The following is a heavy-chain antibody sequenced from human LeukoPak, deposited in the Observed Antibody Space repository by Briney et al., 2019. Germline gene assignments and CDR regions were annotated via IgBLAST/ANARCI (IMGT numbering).Heavy chain of an antibody. Sequence: GGSLRLSCAASGFTFSNAWMSWVRQAPGKGLEWVAVISYDGSNKYYADSVKGRFTISRDNSKNTLYLQMNSLRAEDTAMYYCVKGHSGYCSSTSCYRAEDYYYGMDVWGQGTTVTVSS. CDR3: VKGHSGYCSSTSCYRAEDYYYGMDV. J-gene: IGHJ6*02. D-gene: IGHD2-2*01. CDR2: ISYDGSNK. CDR1: GFTFSNAW. V-gene: IGHV3-30*18.